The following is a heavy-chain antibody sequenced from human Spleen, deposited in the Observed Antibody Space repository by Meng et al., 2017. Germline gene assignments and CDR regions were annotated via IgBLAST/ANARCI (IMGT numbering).Heavy chain of an antibody. CDR1: GYSFISYE. CDR2: ISPSNGNT. V-gene: IGHV1-18*01. CDR3: ARDQVGAFDY. Sequence: VQLVQSGAEVKKPGASVKVSCKASGYSFISYEIIWVRQAPGQGLEWMGWISPSNGNTNDAEKLQGRVTMTTDTSTSTVYMELSSLRSEDTAVYYCARDQVGAFDYWGQGTLVTVSS. D-gene: IGHD1-26*01. J-gene: IGHJ4*02.